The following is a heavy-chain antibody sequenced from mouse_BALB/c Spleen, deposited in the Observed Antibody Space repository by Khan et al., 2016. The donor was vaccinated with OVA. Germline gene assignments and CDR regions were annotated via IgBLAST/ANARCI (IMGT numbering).Heavy chain of an antibody. CDR3: TRTEIHYYCSFAMDY. Sequence: VQLKESGAELVKPGASVKLSCTASGFNIKDTYKHWVKQRPEQGLEWIGRIDPATGNTKYDQKFQGKATITADTSSNTAYLHLTSLTSEETAVYYCTRTEIHYYCSFAMDYWGLGTSVTVSS. CDR2: IDPATGNT. D-gene: IGHD1-2*01. CDR1: GFNIKDTY. J-gene: IGHJ4*01. V-gene: IGHV14-3*02.